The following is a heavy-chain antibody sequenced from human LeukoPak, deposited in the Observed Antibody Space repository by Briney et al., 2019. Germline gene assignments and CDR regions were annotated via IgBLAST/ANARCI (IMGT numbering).Heavy chain of an antibody. V-gene: IGHV3-30*04. J-gene: IGHJ4*02. Sequence: GGSLRLSCAASGFTLSNYAIHWVCQAPGKGLEWVAVISYDGSNKYYADSVKGRFTISRDNSKNTLDLQMNSLRAEDTAVYYCARDHYYYDSSGYLAYWGQGTLVTVSS. D-gene: IGHD3-22*01. CDR3: ARDHYYYDSSGYLAY. CDR2: ISYDGSNK. CDR1: GFTLSNYA.